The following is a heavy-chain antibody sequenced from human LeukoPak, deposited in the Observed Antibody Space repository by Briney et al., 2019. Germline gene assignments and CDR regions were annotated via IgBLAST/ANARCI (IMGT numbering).Heavy chain of an antibody. J-gene: IGHJ3*02. CDR1: GGSISSGSYY. CDR2: IYTSGST. CDR3: ARVRSTRAFDI. V-gene: IGHV4-61*02. Sequence: PSETLSLTCTVSGGSISSGSYYWSWIRQPAGKGLEWIGRIYTSGSTNYNPSLKSRVTISVDTSKNQFSLKLSSVTAADTAVYYCARVRSTRAFDIWGQGTMVTVSS.